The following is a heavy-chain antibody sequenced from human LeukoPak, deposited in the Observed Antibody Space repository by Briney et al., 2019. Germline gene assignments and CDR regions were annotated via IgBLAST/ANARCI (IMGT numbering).Heavy chain of an antibody. CDR2: IKRDGSEK. D-gene: IGHD3/OR15-3a*01. J-gene: IGHJ4*02. Sequence: GGSLRLSCAAFGFTFSSYWMSWVRQAPGKGLEWVANIKRDGSEKYYVDSVKGRFTISRDNAKNSLYLQMNSLRAEDTAVYYCAREGGLENYWGQGTLVTVSS. CDR1: GFTFSSYW. V-gene: IGHV3-7*01. CDR3: AREGGLENY.